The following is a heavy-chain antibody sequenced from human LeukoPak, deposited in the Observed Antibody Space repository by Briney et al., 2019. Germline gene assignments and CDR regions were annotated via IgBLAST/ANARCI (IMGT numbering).Heavy chain of an antibody. J-gene: IGHJ6*03. CDR3: ARVTESYGSGRRHNYYYYYMDV. V-gene: IGHV4-39*07. Sequence: SETLSLTCTVSAGFFSNSNYYWGWIRQPPGKGLEWIGRIYTSGSTNYNPSLKSRVTMSVDTSKNQFSLKLSSVTAADTAVYYCARVTESYGSGRRHNYYYYYMDVWGKGTTVTISS. CDR2: IYTSGST. D-gene: IGHD3-10*01. CDR1: AGFFSNSNYY.